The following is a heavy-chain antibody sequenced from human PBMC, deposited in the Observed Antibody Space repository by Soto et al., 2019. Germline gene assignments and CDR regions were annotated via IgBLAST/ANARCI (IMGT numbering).Heavy chain of an antibody. CDR2: MNPNSGNT. J-gene: IGHJ5*02. V-gene: IGHV1-8*01. CDR3: ARENGRSGFDL. Sequence: ASVKVSCKASGYTFTSYDINWVRQATGQGLEWMGWMNPNSGNTGYAQKFQGRVTMTRNTSISTAYMELSSLRSEDTAVDYCARENGRSGFDLWGQGTLVPVSS. CDR1: GYTFTSYD. D-gene: IGHD6-6*01.